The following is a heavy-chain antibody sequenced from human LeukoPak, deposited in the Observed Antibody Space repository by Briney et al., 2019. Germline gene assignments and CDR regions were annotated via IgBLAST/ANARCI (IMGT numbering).Heavy chain of an antibody. CDR1: GFTFSGSP. CDR2: IRSKANSYAT. D-gene: IGHD2-15*01. J-gene: IGHJ5*02. Sequence: GGSLRLSCAASGFTFSGSPMHWVRQASGKGLEWLGRIRSKANSYATAYAASVKGRFTISRDDSKNTAYLQMNSQIIEDTAVYYCTTGYRDDPWGQGTLVTVSS. CDR3: TTGYRDDP. V-gene: IGHV3-73*01.